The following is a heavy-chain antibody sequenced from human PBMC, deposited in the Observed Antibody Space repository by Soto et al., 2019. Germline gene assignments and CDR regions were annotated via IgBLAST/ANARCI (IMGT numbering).Heavy chain of an antibody. J-gene: IGHJ4*02. CDR2: LSGSGGST. D-gene: IGHD6-13*01. CDR3: ARDETRGYSSNWFLDY. V-gene: IGHV3-23*01. Sequence: GGSLRLSCAASGFTFSTFAMNWVRQAPGKGLEWVSALSGSGGSTYYADSVKGRFTISRDNSKNTLYLQMNSLRAEDTAVYYCARDETRGYSSNWFLDYWGQGTPVTVSS. CDR1: GFTFSTFA.